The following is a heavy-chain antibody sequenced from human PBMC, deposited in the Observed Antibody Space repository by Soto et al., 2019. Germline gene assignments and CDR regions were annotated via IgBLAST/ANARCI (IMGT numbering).Heavy chain of an antibody. CDR3: LKDAPNGSIDD. Sequence: VQVVASGGGLVQPGRSLRLSCAVSGFRFEQYVMHWVRQAPGKGLECVSTVSPTGDTVAYADSVEGRFTVSRDNAKXXLYLXXNXXXGXDTAFYYCLKDAPNGSIDDWGQGTLVTVSS. J-gene: IGHJ4*02. V-gene: IGHV3-9*01. CDR2: VSPTGDTV. CDR1: GFRFEQYV. D-gene: IGHD3-10*01.